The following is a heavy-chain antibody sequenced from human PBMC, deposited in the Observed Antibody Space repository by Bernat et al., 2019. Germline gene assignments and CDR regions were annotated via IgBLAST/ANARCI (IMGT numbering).Heavy chain of an antibody. V-gene: IGHV1-2*04. CDR3: ARGAYYHDSSGYAGAFDI. D-gene: IGHD3-22*01. Sequence: QVQLVQSGAEVKKPGASVKVSCKASGYTFTGYYMHWVRQAPGQGLEWMGWINPNSGGTNYAQKFQGWVTMTRNTSISTAYMEVSRLRADDTAVYYCARGAYYHDSSGYAGAFDIWGKGTMVTVAS. CDR1: GYTFTGYY. CDR2: INPNSGGT. J-gene: IGHJ3*02.